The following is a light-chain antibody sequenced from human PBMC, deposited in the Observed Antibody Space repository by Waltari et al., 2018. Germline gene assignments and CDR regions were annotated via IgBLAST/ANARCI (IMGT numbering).Light chain of an antibody. J-gene: IGLJ2*01. Sequence: QPALTQPPSTSRSPGQSVTISCTETSSYVGGPTFLFWYQPHPGKVPKLMIHEVSKRPSGVPDRFSGSKSGDTASLTVSGLQAEDEADYYCTSYAGSNILVFGGGTKLTVL. CDR3: TSYAGSNILV. CDR1: SSYVGGPTF. V-gene: IGLV2-8*01. CDR2: EVS.